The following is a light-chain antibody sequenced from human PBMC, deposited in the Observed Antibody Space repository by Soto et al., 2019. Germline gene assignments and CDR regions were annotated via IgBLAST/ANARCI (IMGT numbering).Light chain of an antibody. CDR3: QQFNNYPSIT. CDR2: DAS. CDR1: QGISSA. Sequence: AIQLTQSPSSLSASVGDRVTITCRASQGISSALAWYQQKPGKAPKLLIYDASSLESGVPSRFSGSGSGTDFTLTLSSLQPEDFATYYCQQFNNYPSITFGQGTRLEIK. V-gene: IGKV1D-13*01. J-gene: IGKJ5*01.